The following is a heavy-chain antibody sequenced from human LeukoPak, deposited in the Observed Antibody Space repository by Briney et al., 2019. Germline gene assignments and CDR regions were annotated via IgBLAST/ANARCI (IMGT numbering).Heavy chain of an antibody. CDR3: AREDSDYSNYDF. Sequence: GGSLRLSCAASGFSFSSYEMNWVRQAPGKGLEWVPYISGSGNIIYYADSVKGRFTVSRDNAKNSLYLQMNDLRAEDTAVYYCAREDSDYSNYDFWGQGTLVTVSS. CDR2: ISGSGNII. J-gene: IGHJ4*02. CDR1: GFSFSSYE. V-gene: IGHV3-48*03. D-gene: IGHD4-11*01.